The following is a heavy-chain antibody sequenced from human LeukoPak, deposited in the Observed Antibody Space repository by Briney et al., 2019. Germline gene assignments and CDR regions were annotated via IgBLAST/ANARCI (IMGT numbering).Heavy chain of an antibody. CDR3: ARDPGDYGDYDPYFDY. Sequence: SETLSLTCTVSGGSISNYYWSWIRQPPGKGLEWIGYIYYSGSTNYNPSLKSRVTISVDTSKNQFSLKLSFVTAADTAVYYCARDPGDYGDYDPYFDYWGQGTLVTVSS. J-gene: IGHJ4*02. CDR1: GGSISNYY. D-gene: IGHD4-17*01. V-gene: IGHV4-59*01. CDR2: IYYSGST.